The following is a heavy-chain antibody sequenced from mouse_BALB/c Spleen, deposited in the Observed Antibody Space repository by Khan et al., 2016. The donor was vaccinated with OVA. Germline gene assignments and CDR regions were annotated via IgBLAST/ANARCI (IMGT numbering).Heavy chain of an antibody. D-gene: IGHD2-3*01. CDR2: INTNTGEP. V-gene: IGHV9-3*02. J-gene: IGHJ4*01. Sequence: IQLVQSGPELKKPGETVKISCKASGYTFTNYGMNWVKQAPGKGLKWMGWINTNTGEPIYAEEFKGRFAFSLETSASTAFLQINNLKNEDTATYFCARSRWLLPAMDYWGQGTSVTVSS. CDR1: GYTFTNYG. CDR3: ARSRWLLPAMDY.